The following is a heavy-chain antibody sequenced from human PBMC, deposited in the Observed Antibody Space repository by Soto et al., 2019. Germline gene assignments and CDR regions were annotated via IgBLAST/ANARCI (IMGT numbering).Heavy chain of an antibody. V-gene: IGHV1-2*04. CDR2: INPDTGGT. J-gene: IGHJ4*02. CDR3: ARAVSRDGSSWYRGAYDS. D-gene: IGHD6-13*01. Sequence: QVRLLQSGAEVKKSGASVKVSCKASGYTFTAYYIHWVRQAPGQGLEWMGWINPDTGGTDYAQKFEDWVTITRDTSITTAYLKLTSLEVNDTAVYYCARAVSRDGSSWYRGAYDSWGQGTLVTVSS. CDR1: GYTFTAYY.